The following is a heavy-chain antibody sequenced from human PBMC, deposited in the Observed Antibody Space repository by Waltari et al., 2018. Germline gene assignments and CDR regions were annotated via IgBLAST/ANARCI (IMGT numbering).Heavy chain of an antibody. CDR3: VRDRAFAVSLED. D-gene: IGHD1-1*01. Sequence: QAPLMQSACGVVQPRGSMLLSFSTYAITFSRFSIHWVSQAPGKRLQWGAAVSNDGIWRYADSVKDRFTVSRDNVKSAVSLQMNSLRPDDTAMYHCVRDRAFAVSLEDWGQGTPVTVSS. J-gene: IGHJ4*02. CDR1: AITFSRFS. V-gene: IGHV3-30-3*01. CDR2: VSNDGIWR.